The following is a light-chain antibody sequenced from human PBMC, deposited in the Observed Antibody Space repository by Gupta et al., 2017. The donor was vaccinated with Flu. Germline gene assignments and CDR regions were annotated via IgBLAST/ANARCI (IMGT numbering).Light chain of an antibody. Sequence: KVTSSCSGSNSNIGNNYVSWYQQRPGTAPKLLIYENNKRPSGIPDRFSGSRADTSATLGITGLQTGDEADYYCGTWDSSLSGWGFGGGTKLTVL. CDR1: NSNIGNNY. CDR3: GTWDSSLSGWG. V-gene: IGLV1-51*02. J-gene: IGLJ3*02. CDR2: ENN.